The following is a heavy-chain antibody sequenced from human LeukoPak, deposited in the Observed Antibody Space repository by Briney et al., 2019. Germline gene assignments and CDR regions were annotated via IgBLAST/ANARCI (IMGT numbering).Heavy chain of an antibody. Sequence: SETLSLTCTVSGYSISSGYYWGWIRQPPGKVLEWIGSIYHSGSTYYNPSLKSRVTISVDTSKNQFSLKLSSVTAADTAVYYCARVQGSSSFPGLHWFDPWGQGTLVTVSS. V-gene: IGHV4-38-2*02. D-gene: IGHD6-6*01. CDR3: ARVQGSSSFPGLHWFDP. CDR2: IYHSGST. CDR1: GYSISSGYY. J-gene: IGHJ5*02.